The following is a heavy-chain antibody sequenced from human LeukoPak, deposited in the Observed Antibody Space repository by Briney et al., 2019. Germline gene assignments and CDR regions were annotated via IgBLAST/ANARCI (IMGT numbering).Heavy chain of an antibody. J-gene: IGHJ4*02. CDR1: GFSLSTSGVG. D-gene: IGHD1-26*01. V-gene: IGHV2-5*02. CDR3: AHSREGPDGSSSDY. CDR2: IYWDDDK. Sequence: SGPTLVKPTQTLTLTCTFSGFSLSTSGVGVGWIRQPPGKALEWLALIYWDDDKRYSPSLKSRLSITKDTSKNQVVLTMTNMDPVDTATYYCAHSREGPDGSSSDYWGQGTLVTVSS.